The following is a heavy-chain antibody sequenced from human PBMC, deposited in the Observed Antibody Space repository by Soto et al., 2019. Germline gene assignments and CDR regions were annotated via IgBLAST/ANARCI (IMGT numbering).Heavy chain of an antibody. CDR3: ARARYQLLRFDY. D-gene: IGHD2-2*01. V-gene: IGHV3-7*03. Sequence: SLRLSCAASGFTFSSYWMSWVRQAPGKGLEWVENIKQDGSEKYYVDSVKGRFTISRDNAKNSLYLQMNSLRAEDTAVYYCARARYQLLRFDYWGQGSLVTVSS. CDR2: IKQDGSEK. J-gene: IGHJ4*02. CDR1: GFTFSSYW.